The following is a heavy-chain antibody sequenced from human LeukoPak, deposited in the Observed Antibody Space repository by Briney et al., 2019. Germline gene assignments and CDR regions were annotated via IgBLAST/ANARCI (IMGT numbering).Heavy chain of an antibody. CDR1: GFTFSSYA. CDR3: ARGVGDSSSSWFDP. D-gene: IGHD6-6*01. V-gene: IGHV3-48*04. CDR2: ISSSGSTI. J-gene: IGHJ5*02. Sequence: ETGGSLRLSCAASGFTFSSYAMHWVRQAPGKGLEWVSYISSSGSTIYYADSVKGRFTISRDNAKNSLYLQMNSLRAEDTAVYYCARGVGDSSSSWFDPWGQGTLVTVSS.